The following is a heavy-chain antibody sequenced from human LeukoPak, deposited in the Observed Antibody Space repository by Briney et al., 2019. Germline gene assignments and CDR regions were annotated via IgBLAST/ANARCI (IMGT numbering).Heavy chain of an antibody. CDR2: IRYDGSNK. CDR1: GFTFSSYG. D-gene: IGHD6-13*01. CDR3: APRIAAAGLVDY. J-gene: IGHJ4*02. V-gene: IGHV3-30*02. Sequence: GGSLRLSCAASGFTFSSYGMHWVRQAPGKGLEWVAFIRYDGSNKYYADSVKGRFTISRDNSKNTLYLQMNSLRAEDTAVYYCAPRIAAAGLVDYWGQGTLVTVSS.